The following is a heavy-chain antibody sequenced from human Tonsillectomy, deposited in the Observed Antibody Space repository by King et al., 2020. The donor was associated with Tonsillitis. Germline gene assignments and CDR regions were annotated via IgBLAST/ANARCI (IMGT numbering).Heavy chain of an antibody. CDR3: AGQGDYHGAFDI. J-gene: IGHJ3*02. CDR1: GGSITSPSYY. CDR2: IYYSGST. V-gene: IGHV4-39*01. D-gene: IGHD4-17*01. Sequence: QLQESGPGLVKPSETLSLTCTVSGGSITSPSYYWGWIRQPPGKGLEWIGSIYYSGSTYYNPSLKSRVTISVDTSKNQFSLKLSSVTAADTAVYYCAGQGDYHGAFDIWGQGTMVTVSS.